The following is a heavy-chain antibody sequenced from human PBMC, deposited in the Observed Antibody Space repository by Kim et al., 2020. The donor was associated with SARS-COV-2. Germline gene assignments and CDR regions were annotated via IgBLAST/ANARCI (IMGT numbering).Heavy chain of an antibody. J-gene: IGHJ6*02. Sequence: GGSLRLSCAASGFTFSSYSMNWVRQAPGKGLEWVSSISSSSSYIYYADSVKGRFTISRDNAKNSLYLQMNSLRAEDTAVYYCASLGVWDTAMVRGDVWGQGTTVTVSS. CDR1: GFTFSSYS. CDR2: ISSSSSYI. D-gene: IGHD5-18*01. V-gene: IGHV3-21*01. CDR3: ASLGVWDTAMVRGDV.